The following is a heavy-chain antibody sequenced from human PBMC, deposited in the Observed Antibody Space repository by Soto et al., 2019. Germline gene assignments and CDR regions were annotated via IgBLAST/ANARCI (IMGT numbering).Heavy chain of an antibody. D-gene: IGHD3-22*01. J-gene: IGHJ4*02. Sequence: QLQLQESGPGLVKPSETLSLTCTVSGGSISSSSYYWGWIRQPPGKGLEWIGSIYYSGSTYYNPSLKSRVTISIDTSKNQFSLKLSSVTAADTAVYYCARLFSRGYWPFDYWGQGTLVTVSS. V-gene: IGHV4-39*01. CDR2: IYYSGST. CDR1: GGSISSSSYY. CDR3: ARLFSRGYWPFDY.